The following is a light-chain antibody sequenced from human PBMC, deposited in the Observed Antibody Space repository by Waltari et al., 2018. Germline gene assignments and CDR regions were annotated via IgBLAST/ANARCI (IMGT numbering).Light chain of an antibody. CDR3: QQFDDAPLT. CDR2: DAY. CDR1: QDITDH. Sequence: TCQASQDITDHVNWYQKKPDRGPKLLIFDAYTLETGVPSRFSGSGSGTEFTFTISSLQPEDIGTYYCQQFDDAPLTFGQGTRLDIK. V-gene: IGKV1-33*01. J-gene: IGKJ5*01.